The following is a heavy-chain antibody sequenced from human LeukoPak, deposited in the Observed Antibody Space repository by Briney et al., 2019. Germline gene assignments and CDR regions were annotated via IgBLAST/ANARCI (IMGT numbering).Heavy chain of an antibody. V-gene: IGHV4-4*02. CDR1: VGSVSRSNW. CDR2: IHHSGST. CDR3: ARTEAFCSDASCSNWFDP. Sequence: PSGTLSLTRAVSVGSVSRSNWWNWVRQPPGKGLEWIGEIHHSGSTNYNPSLKSRVTMSVDKSKNQFSLTLSSVTAADTAVYYCARTEAFCSDASCSNWFDPWGQGTLVTVS. D-gene: IGHD2-21*02. J-gene: IGHJ5*02.